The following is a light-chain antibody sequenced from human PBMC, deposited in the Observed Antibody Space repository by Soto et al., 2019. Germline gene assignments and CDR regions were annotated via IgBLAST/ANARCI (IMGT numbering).Light chain of an antibody. CDR3: QQYNSWT. V-gene: IGKV1-5*01. CDR2: DAS. Sequence: DIQMTQSPSTLSASVGDIVTITCRASQSISSWLAWYQQKPGKAPKLLIYDASSLESGVPSRFSGSGSGTEFTLTISSLQPDDFATYYCQQYNSWTFGQGTKVDIK. CDR1: QSISSW. J-gene: IGKJ1*01.